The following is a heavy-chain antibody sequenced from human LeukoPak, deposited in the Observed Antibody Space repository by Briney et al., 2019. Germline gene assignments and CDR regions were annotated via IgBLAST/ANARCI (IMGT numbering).Heavy chain of an antibody. D-gene: IGHD4-17*01. J-gene: IGHJ4*02. V-gene: IGHV1-3*01. CDR1: GYTFTTYT. CDR2: INAGNGNT. Sequence: ASVKVSCKASGYTFTTYTLHWVRQAPGQRLEWMGWINAGNGNTKYSQKFQGRVTITTDTSASTAYMELSSLRSEDTAVYYCAVGAFDYWGQGTLLTVSS. CDR3: AVGAFDY.